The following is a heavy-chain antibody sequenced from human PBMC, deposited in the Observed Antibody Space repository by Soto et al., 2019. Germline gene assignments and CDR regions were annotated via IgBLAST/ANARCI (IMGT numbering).Heavy chain of an antibody. Sequence: GGSLRLSCAASGFTFSSYWMSWVRQAPGKGLEWVANIKQDGSERYYVDFVKGRFTISRDNAKSSLYLQMSSLRAEDTAVFYCARVFHAGKYQLPYFDYWGQGTPVTVSS. CDR1: GFTFSSYW. J-gene: IGHJ4*02. D-gene: IGHD2-2*01. V-gene: IGHV3-7*01. CDR3: ARVFHAGKYQLPYFDY. CDR2: IKQDGSER.